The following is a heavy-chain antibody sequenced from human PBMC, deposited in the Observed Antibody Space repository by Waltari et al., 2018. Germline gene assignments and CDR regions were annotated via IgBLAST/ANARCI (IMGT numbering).Heavy chain of an antibody. CDR2: IYYSGST. D-gene: IGHD3-10*01. Sequence: QVQLQESGPGLVKPSETLSLTCTVSGGSISSYYWSWIRQPPGKGLEWIGYIYYSGSTNYNPSLKSRVTISVDTSKNQFSLKRSSVTAADTAVYYCARTYYYGSGSYGDWFDPWGQGTLVTVSS. J-gene: IGHJ5*02. V-gene: IGHV4-59*01. CDR3: ARTYYYGSGSYGDWFDP. CDR1: GGSISSYY.